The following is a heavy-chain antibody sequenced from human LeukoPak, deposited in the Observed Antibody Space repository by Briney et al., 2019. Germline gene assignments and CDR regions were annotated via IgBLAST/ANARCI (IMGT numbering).Heavy chain of an antibody. CDR3: ARLDYGSGSYYNVFDY. D-gene: IGHD3-10*01. Sequence: SETLSLTCTVSGGSISSSTYYWGWIRQPPGKGLEWIGSIYYSGSTYYNPSLKSRVTISVDTSKNQFSLKLSSVTAADTAVYYCARLDYGSGSYYNVFDYWGQGTLVTASS. CDR1: GGSISSSTYY. J-gene: IGHJ4*02. CDR2: IYYSGST. V-gene: IGHV4-39*07.